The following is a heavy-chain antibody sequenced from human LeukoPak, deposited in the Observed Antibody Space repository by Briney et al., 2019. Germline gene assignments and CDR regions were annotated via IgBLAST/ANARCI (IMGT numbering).Heavy chain of an antibody. J-gene: IGHJ4*02. V-gene: IGHV1-18*01. Sequence: ASVKVSCKASGYTFTSYGIIWVRQAPGQGLEWMGWISAYNGNTNYAQKPQGRVTMTTDTSTSTAYMELRSLRSDDTAVYYCARDPIPHYYDSSGYCFDYWGQGTLVTVSS. D-gene: IGHD3-22*01. CDR2: ISAYNGNT. CDR1: GYTFTSYG. CDR3: ARDPIPHYYDSSGYCFDY.